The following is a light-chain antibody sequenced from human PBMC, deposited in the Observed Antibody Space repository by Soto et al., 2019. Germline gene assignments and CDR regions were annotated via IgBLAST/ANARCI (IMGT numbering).Light chain of an antibody. J-gene: IGKJ4*01. CDR2: DVS. CDR3: QQYKSYSPFT. CDR1: QSIRRS. Sequence: DSQMTQSPSSLSASVADRGTITCRASQSIRRSLNWYQQKPGKATKLLIYDVSSLESGVPSRFSGSGSGTEFALTISSLQPDDFASYHCQQYKSYSPFTFGGGTKVDIK. V-gene: IGKV1-5*01.